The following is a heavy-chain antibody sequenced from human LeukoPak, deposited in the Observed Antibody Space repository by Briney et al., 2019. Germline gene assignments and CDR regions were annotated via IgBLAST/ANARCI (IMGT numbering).Heavy chain of an antibody. J-gene: IGHJ4*02. D-gene: IGHD5-18*01. CDR1: GFTFDDYA. CDR2: ISWNSGSI. V-gene: IGHV3-9*03. Sequence: PGGSLRLSCAASGFTFDDYAMHWVRQAPGKGLEWVSGISWNSGSIGYADSVKGRFTISRDTAKNSLYLQMNSLRAEDMALYYCAKDTAGYSYGPFDYWGQGTLVTVSS. CDR3: AKDTAGYSYGPFDY.